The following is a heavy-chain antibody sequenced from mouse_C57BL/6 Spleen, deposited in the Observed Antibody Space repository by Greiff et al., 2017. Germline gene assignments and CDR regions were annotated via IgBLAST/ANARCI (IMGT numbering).Heavy chain of an antibody. CDR3: ASSKLTGTASFDY. D-gene: IGHD4-1*01. V-gene: IGHV1-22*01. CDR2: INPNNGGT. Sequence: VQLKQSGPELVKPGASVKMSCKASGYTFTDYNMHWVKQSHGKSLEWIGYINPNNGGTSYNQKFKGKATLTVNKSSSTAYMELRSLTSEDSAVYYCASSKLTGTASFDYWGQGTTLTVSS. CDR1: GYTFTDYN. J-gene: IGHJ2*01.